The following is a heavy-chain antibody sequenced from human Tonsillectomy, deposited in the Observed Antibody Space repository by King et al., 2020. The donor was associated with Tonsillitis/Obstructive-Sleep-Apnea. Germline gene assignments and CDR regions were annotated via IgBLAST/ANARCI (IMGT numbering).Heavy chain of an antibody. CDR1: GYSFTSYW. CDR3: GRHVRVLPAEIDY. V-gene: IGHV5-51*01. Sequence: VQLVESGAEVKKPGEFLKISCKGSGYSFTSYWIGWVRQMPGKGLEWMGIIYPGDSDTRYSPSFQGQVTISADKSISTAYLQWSSLKASDTAMYYCGRHVRVLPAEIDYWGQGTLVTVSS. J-gene: IGHJ4*02. D-gene: IGHD2-2*01. CDR2: IYPGDSDT.